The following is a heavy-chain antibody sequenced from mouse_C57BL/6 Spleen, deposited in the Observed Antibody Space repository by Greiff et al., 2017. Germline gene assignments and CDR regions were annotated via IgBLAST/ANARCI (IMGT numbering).Heavy chain of an antibody. V-gene: IGHV5-17*01. Sequence: EVQRVESGGGLVKPGGSLKLSCAASGFTFSDYGMHWVRQAPERGLEWVAYISSGSSTIYSADTVKGRFTIPRDNAKNTLFLQLTCLRSEDTSMYYCAIRGWGDAMDYWGQGTSVTVSS. CDR2: ISSGSSTI. J-gene: IGHJ4*01. CDR1: GFTFSDYG. D-gene: IGHD2-3*01. CDR3: AIRGWGDAMDY.